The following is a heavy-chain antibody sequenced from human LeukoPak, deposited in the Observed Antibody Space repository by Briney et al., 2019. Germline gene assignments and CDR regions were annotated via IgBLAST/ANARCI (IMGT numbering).Heavy chain of an antibody. J-gene: IGHJ4*02. Sequence: PGGSLRLSCAASGFTFSSYAMSWVRQAPGKGLEWVSGISGSGGSTYYADSVKGRFTISRDNSKNSLYLQMNSLRTEDTALYYCAKDTDLPGQPEYYFDYWGQGTLVTVSS. D-gene: IGHD6-13*01. CDR3: AKDTDLPGQPEYYFDY. CDR2: ISGSGGST. V-gene: IGHV3-23*01. CDR1: GFTFSSYA.